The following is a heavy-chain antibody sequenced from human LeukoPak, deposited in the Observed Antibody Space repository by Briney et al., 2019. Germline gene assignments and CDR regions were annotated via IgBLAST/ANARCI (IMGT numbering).Heavy chain of an antibody. Sequence: GGSLRLSCAASGFTFDDYAMHWVRQAPGKGLEGVSGISWNSGSIGYADSVKGRFTISRDNAKNSLYLQMNSLRAEDMALYYCAKDRGYVSASSGFDYWGQGTLVTVSS. D-gene: IGHD6-19*01. J-gene: IGHJ4*02. V-gene: IGHV3-9*03. CDR3: AKDRGYVSASSGFDY. CDR2: ISWNSGSI. CDR1: GFTFDDYA.